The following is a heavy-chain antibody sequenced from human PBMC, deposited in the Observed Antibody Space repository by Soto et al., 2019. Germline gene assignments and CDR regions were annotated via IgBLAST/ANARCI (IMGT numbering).Heavy chain of an antibody. Sequence: SETLSLTCTVSGGSISSYYWSWIRQPPGKGLEWIGYIYYSGSTNYNPSLKSRVTISVDTSKNQFSLKLSSVTAADTAVYYCARDYAGGYYFDYWGQGTLVTVSS. CDR2: IYYSGST. D-gene: IGHD3-16*01. CDR3: ARDYAGGYYFDY. J-gene: IGHJ4*02. V-gene: IGHV4-59*01. CDR1: GGSISSYY.